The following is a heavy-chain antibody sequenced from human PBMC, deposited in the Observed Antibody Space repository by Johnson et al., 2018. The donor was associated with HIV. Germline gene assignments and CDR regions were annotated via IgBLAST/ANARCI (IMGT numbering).Heavy chain of an antibody. CDR1: GFTFSSYG. Sequence: VQLVESGGGVVQPGRSLRLSCEASGFTFSSYGMAWVRQAPGKGLEWVTVISFAGVKKYYADYVKGRFTISRDNSKGTLYLQMNSLRAEDTAVYYCARGYCSGGSCYSEYAFDIWGQGTMVTVSS. V-gene: IGHV3-30*03. J-gene: IGHJ3*02. CDR3: ARGYCSGGSCYSEYAFDI. CDR2: ISFAGVKK. D-gene: IGHD2-15*01.